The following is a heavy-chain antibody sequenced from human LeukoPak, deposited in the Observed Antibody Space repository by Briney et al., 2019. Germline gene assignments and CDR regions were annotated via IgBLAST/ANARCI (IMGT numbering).Heavy chain of an antibody. V-gene: IGHV3-23*01. CDR1: GVTFSSYA. D-gene: IGHD4-17*01. CDR3: AKDDYGSSAFDI. Sequence: GGSLRLSCAASGVTFSSYAMSWVRQAPGKGLEWVSAISGSGGSTYYADSVKGRFTISRDNSKNTLYLQMNSLRAEDTAVYYCAKDDYGSSAFDIWGQGTMVTVSS. J-gene: IGHJ3*02. CDR2: ISGSGGST.